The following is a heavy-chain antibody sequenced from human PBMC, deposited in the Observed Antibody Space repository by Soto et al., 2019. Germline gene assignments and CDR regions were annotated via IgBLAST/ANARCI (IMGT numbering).Heavy chain of an antibody. V-gene: IGHV1-3*01. CDR2: INGGNGNT. Sequence: QVQLVQSGAEVKKPGASVKVSCKASGYTFTSYVMHWVRQAPGQRLECMGWINGGNGNTEYSQKFQGRVTITRDTCASTTDMELFSLRSEDTALYYCARGGGLRFGELFDSWGQGTLVTVSS. J-gene: IGHJ4*02. CDR1: GYTFTSYV. CDR3: ARGGGLRFGELFDS. D-gene: IGHD3-10*01.